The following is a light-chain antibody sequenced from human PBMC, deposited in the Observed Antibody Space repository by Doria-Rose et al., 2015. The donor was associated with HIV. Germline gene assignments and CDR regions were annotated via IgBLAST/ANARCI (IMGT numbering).Light chain of an antibody. CDR2: DGS. CDR3: HQYGTSWT. J-gene: IGKJ1*01. CDR1: QSFSSTY. V-gene: IGKV3-20*01. Sequence: TQSPGTLSLSPGERATLSCRASQSFSSTYLAWYQQKPDQAPSLLIYDGSTRATGSPDRCSASGSGTDFTLTINRLEPEDFALYYCHQYGTSWTFGQGTKVEI.